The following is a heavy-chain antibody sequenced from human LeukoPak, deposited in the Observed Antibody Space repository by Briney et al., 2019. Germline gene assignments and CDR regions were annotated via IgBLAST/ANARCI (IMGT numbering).Heavy chain of an antibody. J-gene: IGHJ3*02. CDR3: ARSSAYYNEADI. CDR1: GYTFTSYY. Sequence: ASVTVSCKPSGYTFTSYYMHWVRQAPGQGLEWMGIINPSGGSTTYAQNFQGRLTMTSATSTSTVYMELSSLRSEDTAVYYCARSSAYYNEADIWGQGTMVTVSS. CDR2: INPSGGST. V-gene: IGHV1-46*01. D-gene: IGHD3-9*01.